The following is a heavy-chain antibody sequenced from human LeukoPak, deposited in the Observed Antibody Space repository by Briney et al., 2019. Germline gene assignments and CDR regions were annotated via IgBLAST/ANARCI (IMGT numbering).Heavy chain of an antibody. J-gene: IGHJ2*01. CDR2: IRYDGSYR. V-gene: IGHV3-30*02. CDR3: ARGGRVVRRWLQFGYFDL. D-gene: IGHD5-24*01. CDR1: GFTFSSYG. Sequence: GGSLRLSCAASGFTFSSYGMHWVRQAPGKGLEWVAFIRYDGSYRYYADSVKGRFTISRDNSKNTLYLQMNSLTAEDTAVYYCARGGRVVRRWLQFGYFDLWGRGTLVTVSS.